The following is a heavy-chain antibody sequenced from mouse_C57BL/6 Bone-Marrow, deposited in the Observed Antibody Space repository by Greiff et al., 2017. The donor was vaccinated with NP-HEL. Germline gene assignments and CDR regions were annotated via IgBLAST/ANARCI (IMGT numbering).Heavy chain of an antibody. CDR2: IDPSDSYT. V-gene: IGHV1-50*01. D-gene: IGHD1-1*01. Sequence: QVQLQQPGAELVKPGASVKLSCKASGYTFTSYWMQWVKQRPGQGLEWIGEIDPSDSYTNYNQKFKGKATLTVETSSNTAYMQLSSLTSDDSAVYYCAREGLLLGGAMDYWGQGTSVTVSS. CDR1: GYTFTSYW. CDR3: AREGLLLGGAMDY. J-gene: IGHJ4*01.